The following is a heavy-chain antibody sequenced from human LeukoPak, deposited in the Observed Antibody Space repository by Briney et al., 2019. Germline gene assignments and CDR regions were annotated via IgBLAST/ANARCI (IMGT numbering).Heavy chain of an antibody. CDR3: AMYSSSWYGGALDY. V-gene: IGHV3-53*01. CDR2: IYSGGST. J-gene: IGHJ4*02. CDR1: GFTVSSNY. D-gene: IGHD6-13*01. Sequence: GGSLRLSCAASGFTVSSNYMSWVRQAPGKGLEWVSVIYSGGSTYYADSVKGRFTISRDNSKNTLYLQMNSLRAEDTAVYYCAMYSSSWYGGALDYWGQGTLVTVSS.